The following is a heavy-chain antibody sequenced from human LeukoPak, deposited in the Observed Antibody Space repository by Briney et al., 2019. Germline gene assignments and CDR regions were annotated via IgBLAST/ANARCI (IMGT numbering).Heavy chain of an antibody. CDR1: GFTVSSNY. CDR3: ASSPSGSFYYFDY. V-gene: IGHV3-53*01. Sequence: PGGSLRLSCAASGFTVSSNYMSWVRQAPGKGLEWVSVIYSGGSTYYADSVKGRFTISRDNSKNTLYLQMNSLRAEDTAVYYCASSPSGSFYYFDYWGQGTLVTVSS. J-gene: IGHJ4*02. CDR2: IYSGGST. D-gene: IGHD3-10*01.